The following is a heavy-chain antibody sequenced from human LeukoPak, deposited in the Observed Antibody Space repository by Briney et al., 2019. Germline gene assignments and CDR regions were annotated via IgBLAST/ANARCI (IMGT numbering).Heavy chain of an antibody. CDR3: ARDAKGLLLRYGSGSYDY. CDR1: GYTFTSYG. V-gene: IGHV1-18*01. CDR2: ISAYNGNT. D-gene: IGHD3-10*01. Sequence: ASVKVSCKASGYTFTSYGISWVRQPPGQGLEWMGWISAYNGNTNYAQKLQGRVTMTTDTSTSTAYMELRSLRSDDTAVYYCARDAKGLLLRYGSGSYDYWGQGTLVTVSS. J-gene: IGHJ4*02.